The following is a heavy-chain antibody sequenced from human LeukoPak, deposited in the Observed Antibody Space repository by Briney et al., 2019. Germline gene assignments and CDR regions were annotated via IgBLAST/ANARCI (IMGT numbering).Heavy chain of an antibody. J-gene: IGHJ3*01. CDR2: IRYGASHE. CDR1: GFTFSNYG. Sequence: GGSLRLSCVGSGFTFSNYGIHWVRQAPGKGLEWVAFIRYGASHEYYADSVKGRFTISRDNDKRSLFLEMKGLRLEDSAMYYCAKSRAPTADPDAFDVWGQGTMVTVSS. D-gene: IGHD1-14*01. CDR3: AKSRAPTADPDAFDV. V-gene: IGHV3-30*02.